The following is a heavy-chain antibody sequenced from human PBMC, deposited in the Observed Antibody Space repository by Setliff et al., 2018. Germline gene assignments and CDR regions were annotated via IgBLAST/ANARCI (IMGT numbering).Heavy chain of an antibody. Sequence: PSETLSLTCTVSGGSISSHYWTWIRQPAGKGLERIGRLYTSGDTNYNPSLKSRVSMSLDTSKNQFSLKLSSVTAADTAVYYCARDRVVVLAGRRGFYFDYWGQGTLVTVSS. V-gene: IGHV4-4*07. CDR3: ARDRVVVLAGRRGFYFDY. CDR2: LYTSGDT. D-gene: IGHD2-15*01. CDR1: GGSISSHY. J-gene: IGHJ4*02.